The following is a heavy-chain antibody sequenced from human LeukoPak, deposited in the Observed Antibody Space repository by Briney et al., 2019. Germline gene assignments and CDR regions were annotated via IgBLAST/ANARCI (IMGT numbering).Heavy chain of an antibody. Sequence: GESLKISCXGSGYSFTSYWIDWVRQMPGKGLEWMGISYPGDSDTRYSPSFQGQVTISADKSINTAYLQWSSLKASDTAMYYCARHVDYGGNSGSGWFDPWGQGTLVTVSS. V-gene: IGHV5-51*01. CDR1: GYSFTSYW. D-gene: IGHD4-23*01. J-gene: IGHJ5*02. CDR2: SYPGDSDT. CDR3: ARHVDYGGNSGSGWFDP.